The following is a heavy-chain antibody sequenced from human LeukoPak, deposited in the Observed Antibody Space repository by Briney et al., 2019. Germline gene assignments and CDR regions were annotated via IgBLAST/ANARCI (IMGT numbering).Heavy chain of an antibody. CDR2: IFPGDSDI. Sequence: GESLKISCKASGYTFSDLWIGWVRQMPGKGLEWMGIIFPGDSDIRYSPSFLGQVTMSVDKSTNTAFLQWSSLKASDTAIYYCARRPAITGAPFDYWGQGTLVTVSS. J-gene: IGHJ4*02. V-gene: IGHV5-51*01. D-gene: IGHD1-14*01. CDR1: GYTFSDLW. CDR3: ARRPAITGAPFDY.